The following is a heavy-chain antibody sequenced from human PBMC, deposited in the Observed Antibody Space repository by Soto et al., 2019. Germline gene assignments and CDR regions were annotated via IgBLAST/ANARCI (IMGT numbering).Heavy chain of an antibody. D-gene: IGHD7-27*01. Sequence: PSETLSLTCTVSGGSISSYYWSWIRQPPGKGLEWIGYIYYSGSTNYNPSLKSRVTLSVDTSKNQFSLKLSSVTAADTAVYYCARPARTGDMWYFDLWGRGTLVTVSS. CDR2: IYYSGST. CDR1: GGSISSYY. J-gene: IGHJ2*01. V-gene: IGHV4-59*08. CDR3: ARPARTGDMWYFDL.